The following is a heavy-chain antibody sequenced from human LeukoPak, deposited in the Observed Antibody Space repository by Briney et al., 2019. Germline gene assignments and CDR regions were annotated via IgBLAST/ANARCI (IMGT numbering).Heavy chain of an antibody. D-gene: IGHD3-10*02. CDR3: ARRLSYVDY. V-gene: IGHV4-34*01. CDR2: INHSGST. CDR1: GGSFSGHY. J-gene: IGHJ4*02. Sequence: SETLSLTCAVYGGSFSGHYWSWIRQPPGKGLEWIGEINHSGSTNYNPSLKSRVTISVDTSKNQFSLKLSSVTAADTAVYYCARRLSYVDYWGQGTLVTVSS.